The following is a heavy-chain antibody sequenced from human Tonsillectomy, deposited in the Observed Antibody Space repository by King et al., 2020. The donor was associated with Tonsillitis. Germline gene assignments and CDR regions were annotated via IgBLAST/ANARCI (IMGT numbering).Heavy chain of an antibody. V-gene: IGHV5-51*01. J-gene: IGHJ3*02. D-gene: IGHD3-10*01. CDR2: IYPGDSDT. Sequence: VQLVESGAEVKKPGESLKISCKGSGYNFTDYWIGWVRQMPGKGLEWMGIIYPGDSDTRYSPSFQGQVTISVDKSIITAHLQWNSLKAADTAMYFCARRVVRGGAFYIWGQGTLVTVSS. CDR1: GYNFTDYW. CDR3: ARRVVRGGAFYI.